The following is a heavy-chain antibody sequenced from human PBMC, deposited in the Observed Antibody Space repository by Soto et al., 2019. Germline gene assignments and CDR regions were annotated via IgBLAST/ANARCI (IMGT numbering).Heavy chain of an antibody. V-gene: IGHV3-30-3*01. D-gene: IGHD3-22*01. CDR2: ISYDGSNK. CDR1: GFTFSSYA. J-gene: IGHJ4*02. CDR3: ARGPGAYDSSGYLDY. Sequence: GGSLRLSCAASGFTFSSYAMHWVRQAPGKGLEWVAVISYDGSNKYYADSVKGRFTISRDNSKNTLYLQMNSLRAEDTAGYYCARGPGAYDSSGYLDYWGQGTLVTVSS.